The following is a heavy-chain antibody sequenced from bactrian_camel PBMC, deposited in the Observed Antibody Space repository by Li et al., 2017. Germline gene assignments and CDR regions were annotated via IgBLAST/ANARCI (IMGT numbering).Heavy chain of an antibody. CDR2: INSGGTT. V-gene: IGHV3S40*01. Sequence: DVQLVESGGGLVQPGGRLRLSCTASGFTFSRSTMGWDRQAPGKGLEWVSAINSGGTTYYADSVKGRFTISRDNAKNTVYLQLNSLKTEDTAIYYCNAKGGYWCRYNYWGQGTQVTVS. D-gene: IGHD2*01. CDR3: NAKGGYWCRYNY. J-gene: IGHJ4*01. CDR1: GFTFSRST.